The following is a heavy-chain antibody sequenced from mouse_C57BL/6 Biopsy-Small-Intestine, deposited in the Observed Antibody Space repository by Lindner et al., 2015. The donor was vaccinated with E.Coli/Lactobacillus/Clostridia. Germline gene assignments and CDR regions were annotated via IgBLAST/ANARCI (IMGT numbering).Heavy chain of an antibody. D-gene: IGHD1-1*01. CDR2: INPKNGGT. CDR1: GYTFTDHY. V-gene: IGHV1-26*01. CDR3: VRHYYYGSGLDY. J-gene: IGHJ2*01. Sequence: VQLQESGPELVKPGASVKISCKASGYTFTDHYMNWVKQSHGKSLEWIGDINPKNGGTNYNQKFKGKATLTVDKSSSTAYMELRSLTSEDSAIYYCVRHYYYGSGLDYWGQGTTLTVSS.